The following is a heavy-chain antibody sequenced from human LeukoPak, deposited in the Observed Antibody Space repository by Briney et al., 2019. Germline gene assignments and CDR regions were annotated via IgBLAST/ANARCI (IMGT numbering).Heavy chain of an antibody. CDR1: EFTFSNYA. Sequence: GGSLRLSCAASEFTFSNYAMSWVRQAPGKGRQWVSGITGTGYSTYYADSVKGRFTFSRDYSKNTLYLQMNSLRTENTAVYYCMKGVRMGVTSALDIWGQGTMVTGSS. J-gene: IGHJ3*02. D-gene: IGHD1-26*01. CDR2: ITGTGYST. CDR3: MKGVRMGVTSALDI. V-gene: IGHV3-23*01.